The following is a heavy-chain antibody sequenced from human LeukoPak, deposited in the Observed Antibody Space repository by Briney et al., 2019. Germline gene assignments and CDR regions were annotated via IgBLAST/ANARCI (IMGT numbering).Heavy chain of an antibody. V-gene: IGHV3-20*04. CDR1: GFTFDDYG. J-gene: IGHJ5*02. D-gene: IGHD6-13*01. Sequence: GGSLRLSCAASGFTFDDYGMSWVRQAPGKGLEWVSGINWHGGSTAYADSVKGRFTISRDNAKDSLYLQMHSLRVEDTAVYYCARDSRKTYSNSWYSWFDPWGQGTLVTVSS. CDR3: ARDSRKTYSNSWYSWFDP. CDR2: INWHGGST.